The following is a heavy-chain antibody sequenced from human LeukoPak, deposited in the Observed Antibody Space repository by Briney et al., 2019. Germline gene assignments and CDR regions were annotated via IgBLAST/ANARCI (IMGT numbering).Heavy chain of an antibody. V-gene: IGHV4-39*07. CDR1: GGSISSSSYY. D-gene: IGHD1-26*01. J-gene: IGHJ3*02. CDR2: IYYSGST. Sequence: ASETLSLTCTVSGGSISSSSYYWGWIRQPPGKGLEWIGSIYYSGSTYYNPSLKSRVTISVDTSKNQFSLKLSSVTAADTAVYYCAREGARWEPSFSAFDIWGQGTMVTVSS. CDR3: AREGARWEPSFSAFDI.